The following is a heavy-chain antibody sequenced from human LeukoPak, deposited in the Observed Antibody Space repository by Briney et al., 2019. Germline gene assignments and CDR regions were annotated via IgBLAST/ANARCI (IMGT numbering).Heavy chain of an antibody. CDR2: ISAYNGNT. V-gene: IGHV1-18*01. CDR3: ARTYCSSTSCQEFDY. Sequence: ASVKVSCKASGCTFTIYGISWVRQAPGQGLEWIGWISAYNGNTNYEQKLQGRVTMTTDTSTSTAYMELRSLRSDDTAVYYCARTYCSSTSCQEFDYWGQGTLVTVSS. CDR1: GCTFTIYG. D-gene: IGHD2-2*01. J-gene: IGHJ4*02.